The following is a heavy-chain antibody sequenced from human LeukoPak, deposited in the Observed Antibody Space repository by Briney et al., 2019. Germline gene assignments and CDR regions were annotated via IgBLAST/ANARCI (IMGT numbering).Heavy chain of an antibody. J-gene: IGHJ4*02. CDR1: GGPINDYY. D-gene: IGHD1-1*01. Sequence: SETLSLTCTVSGGPINDYYWSWIRQSPGKGLEWIGYIHSSGRTNSNPSLKSRVTIAVDTSKNQFSLNVRSVTAADTAVYYCAGGAQPFDNWGQGTLVTVSS. CDR3: AGGAQPFDN. V-gene: IGHV4-4*08. CDR2: IHSSGRT.